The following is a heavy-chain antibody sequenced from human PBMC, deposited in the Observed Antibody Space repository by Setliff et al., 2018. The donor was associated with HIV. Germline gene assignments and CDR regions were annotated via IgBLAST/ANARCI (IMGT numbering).Heavy chain of an antibody. Sequence: PGESLKISCAASGFTLSSFWMSWVRQAPGKGLEWVANIKQDGSEKYYVDSVKGRFTISRDNAKNSLYLQMNSLRAEDTAVYYCAKVSRGTVVRRVIIVGYFDYWGQGTLVTVSS. J-gene: IGHJ4*02. D-gene: IGHD3-10*01. V-gene: IGHV3-7*03. CDR2: IKQDGSEK. CDR3: AKVSRGTVVRRVIIVGYFDY. CDR1: GFTLSSFW.